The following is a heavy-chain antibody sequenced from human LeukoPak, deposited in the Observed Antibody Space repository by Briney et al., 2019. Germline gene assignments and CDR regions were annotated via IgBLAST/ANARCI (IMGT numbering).Heavy chain of an antibody. CDR3: ARGGGSTSADWFDP. J-gene: IGHJ5*02. Sequence: KPSETLSLTCAVYGGSFSGYYWSWIRQPPGKGLEWIGEINHSGSTNYNPSLKRRVTISLDTSKNQFSLKLSSVTAADTAVYYCARGGGSTSADWFDPWGQGTLVTVSS. D-gene: IGHD2-2*01. CDR2: INHSGST. V-gene: IGHV4-34*01. CDR1: GGSFSGYY.